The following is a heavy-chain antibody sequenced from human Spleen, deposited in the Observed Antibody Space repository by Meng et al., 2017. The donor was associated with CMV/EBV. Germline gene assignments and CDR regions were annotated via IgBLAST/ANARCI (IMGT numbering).Heavy chain of an antibody. CDR2: IYYSGSP. CDR3: ARAYCGDINCYKREYYFDF. V-gene: IGHV4-61*01. Sequence: SETLSLTCTVSGDSVSSGSHYWTWIRQPPGKGLEWIGYIYYSGSPNYSPSLKSRVAISVDTSKNQFSLKLNSVTAADTAVYYCARAYCGDINCYKREYYFDFWGQGTLVTVSS. J-gene: IGHJ4*02. D-gene: IGHD2-2*02. CDR1: GDSVSSGSHY.